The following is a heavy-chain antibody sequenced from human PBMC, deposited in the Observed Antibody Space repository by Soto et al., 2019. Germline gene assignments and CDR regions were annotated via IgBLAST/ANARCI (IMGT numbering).Heavy chain of an antibody. V-gene: IGHV5-51*01. D-gene: IGHD5-12*01. CDR1: GYSFTSYW. CDR3: ARVRGEYGGYVFVYFDY. Sequence: GESLKISCKGSGYSFTSYWIGWVRQMPGKGLEWMGIIYPGDSDTRYSPSFQGQVTISADKSISTAYLQWSSLKASDTAMYYCARVRGEYGGYVFVYFDYWGQGTLVTVS. J-gene: IGHJ4*02. CDR2: IYPGDSDT.